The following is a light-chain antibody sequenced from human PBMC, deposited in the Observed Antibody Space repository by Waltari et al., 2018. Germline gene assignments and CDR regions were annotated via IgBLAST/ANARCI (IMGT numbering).Light chain of an antibody. CDR1: NIGSKS. V-gene: IGLV3-21*02. Sequence: SYVLTQPPSVSVAPGQTARITCEGNNIGSKSIHWYQQKPGQAPVLVVYDDSDRPSGIPARFSGSNPENPATLTISRVEAGDEADFYCQVWDGNNDHPWVFGGGTKLTVL. J-gene: IGLJ3*02. CDR2: DDS. CDR3: QVWDGNNDHPWV.